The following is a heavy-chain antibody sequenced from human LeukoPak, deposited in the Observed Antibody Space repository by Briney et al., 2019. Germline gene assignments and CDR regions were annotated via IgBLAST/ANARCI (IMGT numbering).Heavy chain of an antibody. V-gene: IGHV1-69*04. Sequence: SVKVSRKASGGTFSSYAISWVRQAPGQGLEWMGRIIPILGIANYAQKFQGRVTITADKSTSTAYMELSSLRSEDTAVYYCASGGFGEFYYFDYWGQGTLVTVSS. CDR1: GGTFSSYA. CDR2: IIPILGIA. J-gene: IGHJ4*02. D-gene: IGHD3-10*01. CDR3: ASGGFGEFYYFDY.